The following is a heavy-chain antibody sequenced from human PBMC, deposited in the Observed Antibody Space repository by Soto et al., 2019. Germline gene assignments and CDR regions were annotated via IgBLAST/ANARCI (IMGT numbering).Heavy chain of an antibody. CDR2: IIPIYGTA. D-gene: IGHD6-6*01. J-gene: IGHJ6*02. Sequence: QVQLVQSGAEVKKPGSSVKVSCKASGGTFSSYAISWARQAPGQGLEWMGGIIPIYGTANYAQKFQGRVTITADESTSTAYMELSSLRSEDTAVYYCARDVRIEYSSSYGMDVWGQWTTVTVSS. CDR3: ARDVRIEYSSSYGMDV. CDR1: GGTFSSYA. V-gene: IGHV1-69*01.